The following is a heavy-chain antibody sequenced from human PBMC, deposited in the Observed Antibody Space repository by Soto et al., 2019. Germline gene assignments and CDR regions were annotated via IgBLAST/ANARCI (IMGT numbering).Heavy chain of an antibody. CDR1: GFLLSTSGMC. CDR3: ARTRIAAGVFFFDY. V-gene: IGHV2-70*11. J-gene: IGHJ4*02. D-gene: IGHD6-13*01. CDR2: IDWDDDK. Sequence: SGPTLVNPTQTLTLTCSFSGFLLSTSGMCVSWIRQPPGKALEWLARIDWDDDKYYKTSLKSRLTISKDTSKNQVVLTMTNMDPVDTATYYCARTRIAAGVFFFDYWGQGTLVTVSS.